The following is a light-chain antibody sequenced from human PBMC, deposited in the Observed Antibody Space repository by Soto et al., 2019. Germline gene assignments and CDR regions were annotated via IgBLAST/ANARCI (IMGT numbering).Light chain of an antibody. CDR1: SGSIASNY. CDR2: ENN. CDR3: QSYDTTNVV. J-gene: IGLJ2*01. V-gene: IGLV6-57*04. Sequence: NFMLTQPHSVSESPGKTVIISCTRSSGSIASNYVQWYQQRPGSGPTTVIYENNRRPSGVPDRFSGSIDTSSNSASLTISGLTTEDEADYCRQSYDTTNVVFGGGTKLTVL.